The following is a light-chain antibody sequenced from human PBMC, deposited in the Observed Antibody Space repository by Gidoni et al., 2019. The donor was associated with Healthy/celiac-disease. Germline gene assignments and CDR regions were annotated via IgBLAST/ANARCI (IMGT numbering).Light chain of an antibody. Sequence: HTTRPTATLSASVGDRVTITCRASQSISSWLALYQQKPGKAPKLLIYKASSLESGVPSRFSGIGSGTEFTFTISSLQPDDFVTYYRQKYNSSRMYTFGQGTKLEIK. CDR2: KAS. J-gene: IGKJ2*01. V-gene: IGKV1-5*03. CDR1: QSISSW. CDR3: QKYNSSRMYT.